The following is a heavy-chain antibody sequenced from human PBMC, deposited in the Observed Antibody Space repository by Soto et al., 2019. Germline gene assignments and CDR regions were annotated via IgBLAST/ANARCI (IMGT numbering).Heavy chain of an antibody. Sequence: PGGSLRLSCAASGFTFSSCSMNWVRQAPGKGLEWVSYISSSSSYIYYADSVKGRFTISRDNAKNSLYLQMNSLRAEDTAVYYCARDVSRGLYLVPADNDGRTGGFDPWGQGTLVTVSS. CDR2: ISSSSSYI. CDR3: ARDVSRGLYLVPADNDGRTGGFDP. D-gene: IGHD2-2*01. V-gene: IGHV3-21*01. CDR1: GFTFSSCS. J-gene: IGHJ5*02.